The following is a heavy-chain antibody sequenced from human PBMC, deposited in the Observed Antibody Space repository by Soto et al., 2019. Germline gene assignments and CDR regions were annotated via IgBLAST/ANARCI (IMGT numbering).Heavy chain of an antibody. J-gene: IGHJ3*02. D-gene: IGHD2-15*01. CDR1: GFTFSSYS. CDR3: ARDGEYCSGGSCYSGAFDI. Sequence: GGSLRLSCAASGFTFSSYSMNWVRQAPGKGLEWVSSISSSSSYIYYADSVKGRFTISRDNAKNSLYLQMNSLRAEDTAVYYCARDGEYCSGGSCYSGAFDIWGQGTMVTVSS. V-gene: IGHV3-21*01. CDR2: ISSSSSYI.